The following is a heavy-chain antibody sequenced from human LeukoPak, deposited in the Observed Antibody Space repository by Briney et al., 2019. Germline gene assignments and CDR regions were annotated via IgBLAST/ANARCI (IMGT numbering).Heavy chain of an antibody. CDR2: IFYSGST. J-gene: IGHJ3*02. Sequence: SETLSLTCTVSGASVRNYYWGWIRQPPGKGLEWIGNIFYSGSTYYSPSLKSRVTISLDTSRNQFSLKLNSVTAADTAVYYCAKSNGYGLVDIWGQGTMVTVSS. CDR3: AKSNGYGLVDI. V-gene: IGHV4-39*07. D-gene: IGHD3-10*01. CDR1: GASVRNYY.